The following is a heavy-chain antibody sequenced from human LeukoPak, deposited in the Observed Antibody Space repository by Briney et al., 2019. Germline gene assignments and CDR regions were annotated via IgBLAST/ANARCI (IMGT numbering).Heavy chain of an antibody. J-gene: IGHJ4*02. CDR3: ARGPRNSGFDY. Sequence: ASVKVPCKASKYTFTSYDINWVRQATGQGLEWMGWMNPVSGNTGYAQNFQGRFTMTRDTAISTAYMELSSLRSEDTAVYYCARGPRNSGFDYWGQGTLVTVSS. D-gene: IGHD7-27*01. CDR2: MNPVSGNT. V-gene: IGHV1-8*01. CDR1: KYTFTSYD.